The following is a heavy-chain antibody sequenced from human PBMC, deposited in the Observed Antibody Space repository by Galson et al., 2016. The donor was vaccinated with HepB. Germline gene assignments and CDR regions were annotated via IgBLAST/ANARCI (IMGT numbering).Heavy chain of an antibody. J-gene: IGHJ4*02. V-gene: IGHV4-59*01. CDR1: GGSIRNYY. CDR3: ARGPNNYDY. Sequence: LTCTVSGGSIRNYYWSWIRQPPGKGLEWIAYIYYSGTTNYNPSLKSRVTMSVDTSKDQFSLKLSSVTAADSAIYYCARGPNNYDYWGQGTLVTVSS. CDR2: IYYSGTT.